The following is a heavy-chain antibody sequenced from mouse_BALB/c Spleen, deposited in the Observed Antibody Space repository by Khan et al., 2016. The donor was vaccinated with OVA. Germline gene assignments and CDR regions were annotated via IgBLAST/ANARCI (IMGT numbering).Heavy chain of an antibody. CDR2: ITYSGNF. CDR3: ARSYGSWAMDY. D-gene: IGHD1-1*01. Sequence: EVKLEVSGPSLVKPSQTLSLSCSVTGDSITSGFWNWIRKFPGNKFEYLGYITYSGNFNYNPSLKSRISITRDTSTSQYYLQLNSVTTEDTATYYCARSYGSWAMDYWGQGTSVTVSS. V-gene: IGHV3-8*02. CDR1: GDSITSGF. J-gene: IGHJ4*01.